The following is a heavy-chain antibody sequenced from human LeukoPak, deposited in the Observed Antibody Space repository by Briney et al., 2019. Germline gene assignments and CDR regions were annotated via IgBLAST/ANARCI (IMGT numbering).Heavy chain of an antibody. V-gene: IGHV3-30*02. J-gene: IGHJ6*03. Sequence: GGSLRLSCAASGFTFSSYGMNWVRQAPGKGLEWVTFIRFDGRNKYYADSVQGRFTISRDNSKNTLYLQMNSLRAEDTAVYYCAKAADGPFGYYYMDVWGKGTTVTISS. D-gene: IGHD3-10*01. CDR1: GFTFSSYG. CDR3: AKAADGPFGYYYMDV. CDR2: IRFDGRNK.